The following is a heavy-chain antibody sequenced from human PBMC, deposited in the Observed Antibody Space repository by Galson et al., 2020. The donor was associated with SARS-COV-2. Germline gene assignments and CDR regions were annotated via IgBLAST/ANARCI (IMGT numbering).Heavy chain of an antibody. V-gene: IGHV6-1*01. CDR2: TYYRSQWST. CDR1: GDSVSSNSAA. J-gene: IGHJ3*02. Sequence: SQTLSLTCAISGDSVSSNSAAWNWIRQSPSRGLEWLGRTYYRSQWSTEYAVSVKSRITINPDTSKNQFSLQLNSVTPEDTAIYYCAGRVAGAGSLHIWGQGTMVIVSS. D-gene: IGHD6-13*01. CDR3: AGRVAGAGSLHI.